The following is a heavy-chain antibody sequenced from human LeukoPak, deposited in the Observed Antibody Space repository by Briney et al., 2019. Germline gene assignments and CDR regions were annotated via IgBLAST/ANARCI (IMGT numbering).Heavy chain of an antibody. V-gene: IGHV4-30-4*01. Sequence: SQTLSLTCTVSGGSISSGDYCWSWIRQPPGKGLEWIGYIYYSGSTYYNPSLKSRVTISVDTSKNQFSLKLSSVTAADTAVYYCARGQYCTNGVCYLPFDYWGQGTLVTVSS. J-gene: IGHJ4*02. CDR1: GGSISSGDYC. CDR3: ARGQYCTNGVCYLPFDY. D-gene: IGHD2-8*01. CDR2: IYYSGST.